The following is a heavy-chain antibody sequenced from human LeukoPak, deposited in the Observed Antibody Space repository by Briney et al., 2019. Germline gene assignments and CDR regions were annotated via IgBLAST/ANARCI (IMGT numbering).Heavy chain of an antibody. CDR2: IYYSGST. V-gene: IGHV4-61*01. J-gene: IGHJ4*02. D-gene: IGHD3-10*01. CDR3: AGLVRGVITYYFDY. Sequence: MPSETLSLTCTVSGGSISNGSYYWSWIRQPPGKGLEWIGYIYYSGSTNYNPSLKSRVTISVDTSKNQFSLKLSSVTAADTAVYYCAGLVRGVITYYFDYWGQGTLVTVSS. CDR1: GGSISNGSYY.